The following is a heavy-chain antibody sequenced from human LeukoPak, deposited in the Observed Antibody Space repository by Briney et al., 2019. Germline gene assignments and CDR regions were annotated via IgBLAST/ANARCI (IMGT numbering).Heavy chain of an antibody. CDR1: GGSFSGYY. CDR2: INHSGST. CDR3: ARGTRGGMATINWFDP. V-gene: IGHV4-34*01. J-gene: IGHJ5*02. D-gene: IGHD5-24*01. Sequence: SETLSLTCAVYGGSFSGYYWSWIRQPPGKGLEWIGEINHSGSTNYNPSLKSRVTISVDKSKNQFSLKLSSVTAADTAVYYCARGTRGGMATINWFDPWGQGTLVTVSS.